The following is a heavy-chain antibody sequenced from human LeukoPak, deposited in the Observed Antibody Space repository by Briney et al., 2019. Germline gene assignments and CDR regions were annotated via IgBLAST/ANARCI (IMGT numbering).Heavy chain of an antibody. CDR3: ARDNAVAGSWRKGWFDP. D-gene: IGHD6-19*01. V-gene: IGHV4-34*01. J-gene: IGHJ5*02. Sequence: SETLSLTCAVYGGSFSGYYWSWIRQPPGKGLEWIGSIYHSGSTYYNPSLKSRVTISVDTSKNQFSLKLSSVTAADTAVYYCARDNAVAGSWRKGWFDPWGQGTLVTVSS. CDR2: IYHSGST. CDR1: GGSFSGYY.